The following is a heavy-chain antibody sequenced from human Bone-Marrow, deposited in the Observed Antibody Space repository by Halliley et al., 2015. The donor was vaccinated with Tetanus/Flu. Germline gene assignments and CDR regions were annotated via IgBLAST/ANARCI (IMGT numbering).Heavy chain of an antibody. CDR1: GGSMGSYY. CDR3: ARGSVCGDLGFSYF. D-gene: IGHD2-21*01. CDR2: IYYGGST. Sequence: TLSLTCSVSGGSMGSYYWTWIRQSPGKGPEWIGYIYYGGSTDYNPSLKSRVTIDRSNNGFSPKLSSVTAAATAAYYCARGSVCGDLGFSYFWGRGSLV. J-gene: IGHJ2*01. V-gene: IGHV4-59*01.